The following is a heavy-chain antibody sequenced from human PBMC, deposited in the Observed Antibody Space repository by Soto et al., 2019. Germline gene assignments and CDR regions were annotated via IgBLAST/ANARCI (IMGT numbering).Heavy chain of an antibody. CDR2: INHSGST. CDR1: GGSFSGYY. CDR3: ARAYRDCSSTSCNPRFDP. D-gene: IGHD2-2*01. J-gene: IGHJ5*02. Sequence: SETLSLTCAVYGGSFSGYYWSWIRQPPGKGLEWIGEINHSGSTNYNPSLKSRVTISVDTSKNQFSLKLSSVTAADTAVYYCARAYRDCSSTSCNPRFDPWGQGTLVTVSS. V-gene: IGHV4-34*01.